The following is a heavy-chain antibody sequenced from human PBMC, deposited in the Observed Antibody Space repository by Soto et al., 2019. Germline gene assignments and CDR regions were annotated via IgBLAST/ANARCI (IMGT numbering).Heavy chain of an antibody. Sequence: GGSLRLSCAASGFTFSSYAMSWVRQAPGKGLEWVSAISGSGGSTYYADSVKGRFTISRDNSKNTLYLQMNSLRAEDTAVYYCAKCIGGSCYSEHYYYYYGMDVWGQGTTVTVSS. CDR3: AKCIGGSCYSEHYYYYYGMDV. D-gene: IGHD2-15*01. V-gene: IGHV3-23*01. CDR2: ISGSGGST. CDR1: GFTFSSYA. J-gene: IGHJ6*02.